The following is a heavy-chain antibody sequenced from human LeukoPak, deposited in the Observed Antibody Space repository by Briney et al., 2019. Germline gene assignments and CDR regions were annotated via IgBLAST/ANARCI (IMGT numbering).Heavy chain of an antibody. CDR2: IIPIFGTA. J-gene: IGHJ5*02. CDR3: AREYGSDHDSSGNNWFDP. V-gene: IGHV1-69*05. Sequence: EASVKVSCKASGGTFSSYAISWVRQAPGQGLEWMGGIIPIFGTANYAQKFQGRVTITTDESTSTAYMELSSLRSEDTAVYYCAREYGSDHDSSGNNWFDPWGQGTLVTVSS. CDR1: GGTFSSYA. D-gene: IGHD3-22*01.